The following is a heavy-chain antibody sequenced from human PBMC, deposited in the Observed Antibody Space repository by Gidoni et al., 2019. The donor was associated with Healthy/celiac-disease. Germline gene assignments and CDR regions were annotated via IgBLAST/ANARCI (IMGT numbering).Heavy chain of an antibody. D-gene: IGHD3-3*01. CDR1: GGSISSYY. CDR3: ARVGWSGYYTPTRFDY. V-gene: IGHV4-59*01. J-gene: IGHJ4*02. CDR2: IYYSGST. Sequence: QVQLQESGPGLVKPSETLSLTCTVSGGSISSYYWSWIRQPQGKGLEWIGYIYYSGSTNYNPSLKSRVTISVDTSKNQFSLKLSSVTAADTAVYYCARVGWSGYYTPTRFDYWGQGTLVTVSS.